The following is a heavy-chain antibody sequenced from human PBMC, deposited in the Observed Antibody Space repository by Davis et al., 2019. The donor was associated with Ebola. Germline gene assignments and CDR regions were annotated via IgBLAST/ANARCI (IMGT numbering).Heavy chain of an antibody. CDR1: GYTFSSYW. Sequence: GESLKISCAASGYTFSSYWMSWVRQAPGKGLEWVSTFGTGGDTYYADSVKGRFTISRDNSKKTMYLQMNSLRGEDTAVYYCARSGLSFGVVKYHYGMDVWGKGTTVTVSS. CDR3: ARSGLSFGVVKYHYGMDV. V-gene: IGHV3-23*01. CDR2: FGTGGDT. J-gene: IGHJ6*04. D-gene: IGHD3-3*01.